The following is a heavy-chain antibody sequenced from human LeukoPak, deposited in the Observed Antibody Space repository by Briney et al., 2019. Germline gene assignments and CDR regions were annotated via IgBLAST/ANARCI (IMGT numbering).Heavy chain of an antibody. J-gene: IGHJ4*02. CDR1: GGSVSSYY. CDR2: VYYSGTT. D-gene: IGHD6-19*01. CDR3: ARGTLYRGWSYYLDF. Sequence: SETLSLTCTVSGGSVSSYYWHWIRQPPGKALEWIGSVYYSGTTSYNPSLKSRVTISVDMSKNHFSLRLRSVTAADTAMYYCARGTLYRGWSYYLDFWGQGSQVIVSS. V-gene: IGHV4-59*02.